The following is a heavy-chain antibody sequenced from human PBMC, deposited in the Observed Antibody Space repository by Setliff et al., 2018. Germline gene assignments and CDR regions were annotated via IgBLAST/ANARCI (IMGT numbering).Heavy chain of an antibody. V-gene: IGHV4-59*01. D-gene: IGHD1-1*01. CDR1: DGSLSTYY. CDR2: VYHSGTA. J-gene: IGHJ4*02. Sequence: SETLSLTCTVSDGSLSTYYWSWIRQPPGKGLEFIGYVYHSGTAKYDPSLESRAIMSVDASKNEISLRLKSVTAADTAVYYCAKGGTYRYFDFWGQGALVTVSS. CDR3: AKGGTYRYFDF.